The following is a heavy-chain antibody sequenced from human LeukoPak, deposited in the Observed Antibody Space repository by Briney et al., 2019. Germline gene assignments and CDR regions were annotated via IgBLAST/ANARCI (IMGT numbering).Heavy chain of an antibody. Sequence: GGSLRLSCAASGFTFSSYAMHWVRQAPGKGLEWGAVISYDGSNKYYADSVKGRFTISRDNSKNTLYLQMNSLRAEDTAVYYCARDPGLDAFDIWGQGTMVAVSS. CDR1: GFTFSSYA. CDR3: ARDPGLDAFDI. V-gene: IGHV3-30-3*01. CDR2: ISYDGSNK. J-gene: IGHJ3*02.